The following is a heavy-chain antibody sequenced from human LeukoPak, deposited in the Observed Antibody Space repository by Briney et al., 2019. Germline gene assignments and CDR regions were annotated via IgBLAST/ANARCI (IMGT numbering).Heavy chain of an antibody. Sequence: GASVKVSCKASGYTFTSYAMNWVRQAPGQGLEWMGWISTNTGNPTYAQGFPGRFVFSLDTSVSTAYLQISSLKAEEPAVYYCARGVYSCVWVSTKYYFDYWGQGTLVTVSS. V-gene: IGHV7-4-1*02. CDR2: ISTNTGNP. CDR1: GYTFTSYA. D-gene: IGHD6-19*01. CDR3: ARGVYSCVWVSTKYYFDY. J-gene: IGHJ4*02.